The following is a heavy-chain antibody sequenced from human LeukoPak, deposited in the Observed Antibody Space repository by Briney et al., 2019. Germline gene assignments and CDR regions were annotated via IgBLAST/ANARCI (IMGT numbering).Heavy chain of an antibody. CDR3: ARVPKYSSSWYVGY. CDR1: GGSFSGYY. Sequence: SETLSLTCAVYGGSFSGYYWSWIRQPPGKGLEWNGEINHSGSTNYNPSLKSRVTISVDTSKNQFSLKLSSVTAADTAVYYCARVPKYSSSWYVGYWGQGTLVTVSS. CDR2: INHSGST. J-gene: IGHJ4*02. V-gene: IGHV4-34*01. D-gene: IGHD6-13*01.